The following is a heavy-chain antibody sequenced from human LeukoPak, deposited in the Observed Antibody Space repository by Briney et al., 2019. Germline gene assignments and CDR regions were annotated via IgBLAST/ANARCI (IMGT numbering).Heavy chain of an antibody. V-gene: IGHV3-23*01. CDR3: AKQSHTVGAAILDY. J-gene: IGHJ4*02. D-gene: IGHD1-26*01. Sequence: SGGSLRLSCAASGFTFSSYAMSWVRQAPGKGLEWVSAISGSGGSTYYADSVKGRFTISRDNSKNTLYLQMNSLRAEDTAVYYCAKQSHTVGAAILDYWGQGTLVTVSS. CDR2: ISGSGGST. CDR1: GFTFSSYA.